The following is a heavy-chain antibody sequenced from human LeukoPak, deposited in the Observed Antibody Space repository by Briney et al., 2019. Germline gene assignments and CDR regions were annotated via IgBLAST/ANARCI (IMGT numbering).Heavy chain of an antibody. CDR1: GFTFSDYY. CDR2: ISSSGSTI. CDR3: AREAVAGTLDLDY. V-gene: IGHV3-11*01. Sequence: GGSLRLSCAASGFTFSDYYMSWIRQAPGKGLEWVSYISSSGSTIYYADSVKGRFTISRDNAKNSLYLQMNSLRAEDTAVYYCAREAVAGTLDLDYWGQGTLVTVSS. J-gene: IGHJ4*02. D-gene: IGHD6-19*01.